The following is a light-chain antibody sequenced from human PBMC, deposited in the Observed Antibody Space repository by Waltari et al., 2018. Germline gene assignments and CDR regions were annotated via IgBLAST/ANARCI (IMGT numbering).Light chain of an antibody. V-gene: IGLV1-51*01. CDR1: ASNIGNTF. CDR3: GTWDNSLSGWV. Sequence: QSVLPQPPSESAAPGQKVTISCSGAASNIGNTFVSWYQQFPGASPKLLIFETNKRPSGIPDRFSGSKSGTSATLGITGLQTGDEADYYCGTWDNSLSGWVFGTGTKLTVL. J-gene: IGLJ3*02. CDR2: ETN.